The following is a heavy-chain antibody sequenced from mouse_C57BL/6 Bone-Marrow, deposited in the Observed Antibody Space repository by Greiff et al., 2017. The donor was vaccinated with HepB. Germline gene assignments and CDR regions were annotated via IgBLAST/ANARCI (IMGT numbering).Heavy chain of an antibody. V-gene: IGHV2-9-1*01. CDR1: GFSLTSYA. Sequence: QVQLQQSGPGLVAPSQSLSITCTVSGFSLTSYAISWVRQPPGKGLEWLGVIWTGGGTNYNSALKSRLSISKDNSKSQDFLKMNSLQTDDTARYYCDRNFYYSKGYAMDYGGQGTSVTVSS. D-gene: IGHD2-5*01. CDR2: IWTGGGT. J-gene: IGHJ4*01. CDR3: DRNFYYSKGYAMDY.